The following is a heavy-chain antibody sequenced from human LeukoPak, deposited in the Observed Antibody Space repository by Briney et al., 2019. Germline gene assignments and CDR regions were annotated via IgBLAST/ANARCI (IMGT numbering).Heavy chain of an antibody. CDR2: ISAYNGNT. Sequence: GASVKVSCKPSGYTFTSYGISWVRQAPGQGLEWMGWISAYNGNTNYAQKLQGRVTMTTDTSTSTAYMELRSLRSDDTAVYYCARRGGVRSWYWFDPWGQGTLVTVSS. CDR3: ARRGGVRSWYWFDP. J-gene: IGHJ5*02. CDR1: GYTFTSYG. D-gene: IGHD6-13*01. V-gene: IGHV1-18*01.